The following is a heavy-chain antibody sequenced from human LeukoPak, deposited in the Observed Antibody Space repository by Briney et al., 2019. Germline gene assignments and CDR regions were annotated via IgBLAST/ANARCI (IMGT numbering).Heavy chain of an antibody. Sequence: ASVTVSFTGSGYTFTIYNIHWVRQAPGQGLEWMGMINASGGSTSYAQKFQGRVTMTRPTSTSTVYMELSSLRSEDTALYYCARAPGKTIFGVVIRRYFDYWGQATLVTAPS. CDR3: ARAPGKTIFGVVIRRYFDY. D-gene: IGHD3-3*01. CDR1: GYTFTIYN. J-gene: IGHJ4*02. CDR2: INASGGST. V-gene: IGHV1-46*01.